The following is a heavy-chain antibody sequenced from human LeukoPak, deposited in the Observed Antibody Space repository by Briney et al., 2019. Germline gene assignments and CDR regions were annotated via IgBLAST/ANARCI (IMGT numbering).Heavy chain of an antibody. D-gene: IGHD2-21*01. CDR2: ISSSGSTM. J-gene: IGHJ4*02. CDR3: ARDHRGIYSPFDY. Sequence: PGGSLRLSCAASGFIFSDYYMSWIRQAPGKGLEWVSYISSSGSTMYYTDSVKGRFTISRDNAKNSLYLQMNSLRAEDTAVYYCARDHRGIYSPFDYWGQGTLVTVSS. CDR1: GFIFSDYY. V-gene: IGHV3-11*04.